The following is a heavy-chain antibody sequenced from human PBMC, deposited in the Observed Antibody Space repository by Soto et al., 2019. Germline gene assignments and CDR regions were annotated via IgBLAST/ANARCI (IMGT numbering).Heavy chain of an antibody. CDR1: GFTFSSYG. J-gene: IGHJ4*02. CDR2: ISYDGSNK. D-gene: IGHD4-17*01. Sequence: GGSLRLSCAASGFTFSSYGMHWVRQAPGKGLEWVAVISYDGSNKYYADSVKGRFTISRDNSKNTLYLQMNSLRAEDTAVYYCAPGRYGDLFDYWGQGTLVTVSS. CDR3: APGRYGDLFDY. V-gene: IGHV3-30*03.